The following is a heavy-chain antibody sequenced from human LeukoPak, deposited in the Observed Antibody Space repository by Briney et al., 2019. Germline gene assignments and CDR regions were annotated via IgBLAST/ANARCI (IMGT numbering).Heavy chain of an antibody. CDR1: GFTFSSYA. V-gene: IGHV3-30*04. CDR2: ISYDGSNK. Sequence: PGGSLRLSCAASGFTFSSYAMHWVRQAPGKGLEWVAVISYDGSNKYYADSVKGRFTISRDNSKNTLYLQMNSLRAEDTAVYYCARDQGSSSYLDYWGQEPWSPSLQ. D-gene: IGHD6-13*01. CDR3: ARDQGSSSYLDY. J-gene: IGHJ4*01.